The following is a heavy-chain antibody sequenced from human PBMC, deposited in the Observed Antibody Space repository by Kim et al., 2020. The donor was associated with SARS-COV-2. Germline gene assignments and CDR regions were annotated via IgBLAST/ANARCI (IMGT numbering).Heavy chain of an antibody. CDR1: GGSFSGYY. CDR3: ARRARGYSYGHNYYFDY. V-gene: IGHV4-34*01. Sequence: SETLTLTCAVYGGSFSGYYWSWIRQPPGKGLEWIGEINHSGSTNYNPSLKSRVTISVDTSKNQFSLKLSSVTAADTAVYYCARRARGYSYGHNYYFDYWGQGTLVTVSS. D-gene: IGHD5-18*01. CDR2: INHSGST. J-gene: IGHJ4*02.